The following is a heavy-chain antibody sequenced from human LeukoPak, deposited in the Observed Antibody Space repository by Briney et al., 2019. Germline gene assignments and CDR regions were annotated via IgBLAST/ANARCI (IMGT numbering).Heavy chain of an antibody. V-gene: IGHV1-69*13. Sequence: GASVKVSCKASGGTFSSYAISGVRQAPGQGLEWMGGIIPIFGTANYAQKFQGRVTITADEAMSTAYMELSSLRSEDTAVYYCAKHLIYYASSGSGYYYYGMDVWGQGTTVTASS. CDR2: IIPIFGTA. J-gene: IGHJ6*02. CDR1: GGTFSSYA. D-gene: IGHD3-22*01. CDR3: AKHLIYYASSGSGYYYYGMDV.